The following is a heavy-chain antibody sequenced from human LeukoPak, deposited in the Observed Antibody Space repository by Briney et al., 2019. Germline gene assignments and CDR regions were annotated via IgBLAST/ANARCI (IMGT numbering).Heavy chain of an antibody. CDR1: GGSFSGYY. D-gene: IGHD2-15*01. Sequence: PSETLSLTCAVYGGSFSGYYWSWIRQPPGKGLEWIGEINHSGSTNYNPSHKSRVTISVDTSKNQFSLKLSSVTAADTAVYYCARGNSGGSCYYWGQGTLVTVSS. V-gene: IGHV4-34*01. CDR2: INHSGST. CDR3: ARGNSGGSCYY. J-gene: IGHJ4*02.